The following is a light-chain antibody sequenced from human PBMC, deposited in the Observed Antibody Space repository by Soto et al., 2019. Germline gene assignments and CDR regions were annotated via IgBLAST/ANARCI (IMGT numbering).Light chain of an antibody. V-gene: IGKV1-6*01. CDR2: AAS. CDR1: QDIRND. CDR3: QQRSNRPIP. Sequence: SAVSAKVGDRVTITCRASQDIRNDLGWYQQESGKAPKLLIYAASTLQSGVPSRFSGTGSGTDFTLTISSLEPEDFAVYYCQQRSNRPIPSGQ. J-gene: IGKJ5*01.